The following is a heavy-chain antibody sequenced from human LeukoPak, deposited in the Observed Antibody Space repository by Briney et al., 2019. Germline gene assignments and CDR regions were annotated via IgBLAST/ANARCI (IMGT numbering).Heavy chain of an antibody. CDR2: IYWDDDK. D-gene: IGHD4-17*01. Sequence: SGPTLLKPTQTLTLTCTFSGFSLGTSGVGVGWIRQPPGKALEWLALIYWDDDKRYSPSLKSRLTITKDPSKNQVVLTMTNMYPVDTATYYCAHRRTVTTPNDAFDIWGQGTMVTVSS. CDR1: GFSLGTSGVG. J-gene: IGHJ3*02. V-gene: IGHV2-5*02. CDR3: AHRRTVTTPNDAFDI.